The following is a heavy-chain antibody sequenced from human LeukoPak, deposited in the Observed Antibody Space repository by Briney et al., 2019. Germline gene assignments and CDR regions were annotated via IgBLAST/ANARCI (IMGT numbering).Heavy chain of an antibody. J-gene: IGHJ5*02. D-gene: IGHD6-13*01. Sequence: PSETLSLTCTVSGGSISSYHWSWIRQPPGKGLEWIGYIYYSGSTNYNPSLKSRVTISVDTSKNQFSLKLSSVTAADTAVYYCARVWGSSSWLELWGQGTLVTVSS. CDR1: GGSISSYH. CDR3: ARVWGSSSWLEL. CDR2: IYYSGST. V-gene: IGHV4-59*08.